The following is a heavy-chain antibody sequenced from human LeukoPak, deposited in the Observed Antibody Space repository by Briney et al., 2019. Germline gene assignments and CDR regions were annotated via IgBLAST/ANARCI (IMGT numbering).Heavy chain of an antibody. CDR2: IIPIFGTA. V-gene: IGHV1-69*01. J-gene: IGHJ3*02. D-gene: IGHD1-14*01. CDR1: GGTFSSYA. Sequence: ASVKVSCKASGGTFSSYAISWVRQAPGHGLEWMGGIIPIFGTANYAQKFQGRVTITANESTSTAYMELSSPRSEDTAVYYCAWYQIDDAFDIWGQGTMVTVSS. CDR3: AWYQIDDAFDI.